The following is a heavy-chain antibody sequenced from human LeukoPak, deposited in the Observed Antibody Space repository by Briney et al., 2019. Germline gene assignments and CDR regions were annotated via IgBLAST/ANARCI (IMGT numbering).Heavy chain of an antibody. CDR1: GFTFSSYG. V-gene: IGHV3-30*02. CDR2: IRYDGSNK. J-gene: IGHJ4*02. CDR3: AKDPLGATPYYFDY. D-gene: IGHD1-26*01. Sequence: GGSLRLSCAASGFTFSSYGMHWVRQAPGKGLEWVAFIRYDGSNKYYADSVKGRFTISRDNSKNTLYLQMNSLRAEDTAVYYCAKDPLGATPYYFDYWGQGTLVTVPS.